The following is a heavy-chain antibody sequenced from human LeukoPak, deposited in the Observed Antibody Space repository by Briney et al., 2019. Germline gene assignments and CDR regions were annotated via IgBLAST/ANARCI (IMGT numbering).Heavy chain of an antibody. CDR3: ALGNCPTTSCYPGVAFDI. D-gene: IGHD2-2*01. Sequence: SETLSLTCTVSGGSISSGGYFWSWIRQPAGKGLEWIGRFYASGSTNYNPSLQSRVTVSVDTSKNQFSLKLTSVTAADTAVYYCALGNCPTTSCYPGVAFDIWGQGTMVTVSS. CDR2: FYASGST. CDR1: GGSISSGGYF. V-gene: IGHV4-61*02. J-gene: IGHJ3*02.